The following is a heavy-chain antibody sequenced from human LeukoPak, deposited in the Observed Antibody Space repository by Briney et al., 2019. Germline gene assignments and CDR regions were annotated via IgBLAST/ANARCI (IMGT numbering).Heavy chain of an antibody. D-gene: IGHD1-26*01. V-gene: IGHV4-4*09. J-gene: IGHJ4*02. Sequence: SETLSLTCTVSGGSISSYYWSWIRQPPGKGLEWIEYIYTSGSTNYNPSLKSRVTISVDTSKNQFSLKLSSVTAADTAVYYCARLSSGSLFDYWGQGTLVTVSS. CDR3: ARLSSGSLFDY. CDR2: IYTSGST. CDR1: GGSISSYY.